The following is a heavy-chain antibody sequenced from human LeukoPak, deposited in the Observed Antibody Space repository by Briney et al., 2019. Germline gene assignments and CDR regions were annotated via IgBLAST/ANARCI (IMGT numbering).Heavy chain of an antibody. CDR1: GFTFDDYA. CDR3: AKDLVSYGDYVPGDY. D-gene: IGHD4-17*01. Sequence: SGGSLRLSCAASGFTFDDYAMHWVRQAPGKGLEWVSGISWNSGSIGYADSVKGRFTISRDNAKNSLYLQMNSLRAEDTALYYCAKDLVSYGDYVPGDYWGRGTLVTVSS. V-gene: IGHV3-9*01. CDR2: ISWNSGSI. J-gene: IGHJ4*02.